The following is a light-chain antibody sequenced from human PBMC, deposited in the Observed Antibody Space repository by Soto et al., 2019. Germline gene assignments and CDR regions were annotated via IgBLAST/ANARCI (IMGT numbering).Light chain of an antibody. V-gene: IGLV1-44*01. J-gene: IGLJ1*01. Sequence: QSVLTQPPSASGTPGQRVTISCSGSSSNIGSNTVNWYQQLPGTAPKLLIYSNDQQPSGVPDRFSGSKSGTSASLAISGLQSEDEADYYCAAWDDSLNGYLFGTGTKLTVL. CDR3: AAWDDSLNGYL. CDR1: SSNIGSNT. CDR2: SND.